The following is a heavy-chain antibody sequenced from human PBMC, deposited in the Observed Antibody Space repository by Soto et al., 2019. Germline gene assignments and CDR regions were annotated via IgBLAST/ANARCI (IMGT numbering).Heavy chain of an antibody. D-gene: IGHD3-3*01. CDR3: ARGQRFSDWFDP. Sequence: SETLSLTCTVTGGTISGYYWTWIRQSAGGGLEWIGRIYSSGSTNYNPSLKSRVTISLDTSMNHFSLRLSSATAADTAVYYCARGQRFSDWFDPWGQGTLVTVSS. V-gene: IGHV4-4*07. CDR1: GGTISGYY. J-gene: IGHJ5*02. CDR2: IYSSGST.